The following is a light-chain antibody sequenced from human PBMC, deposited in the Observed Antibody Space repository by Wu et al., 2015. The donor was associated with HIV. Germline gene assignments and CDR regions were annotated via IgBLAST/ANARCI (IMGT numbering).Light chain of an antibody. CDR3: QQCDTSLAWT. CDR1: QSVSSN. V-gene: IGKV3-15*01. Sequence: EIVMTQSPATLSVSPGERATLSCRASQSVSSNLAWYQQKPGQAPRLLIYGASTRATGIPARFSGSGSGTEFTLTISSLQSEDFAVYYCQQCDTSLAWTFGQGTKVEIK. J-gene: IGKJ1*01. CDR2: GAS.